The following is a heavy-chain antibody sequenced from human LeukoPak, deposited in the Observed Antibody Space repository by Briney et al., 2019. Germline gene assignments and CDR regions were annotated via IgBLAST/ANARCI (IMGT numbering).Heavy chain of an antibody. Sequence: GGSLRLSCAASGFTFSSYWMSWVRQAPGKGLEGVANIKQDGSEKYYVDSVKGRFTISRDNAKNSLYLQMNSLRAEDTAVYYCARSPDSTYYYYYMDVWGKGTTVTVSS. J-gene: IGHJ6*03. CDR2: IKQDGSEK. CDR3: ARSPDSTYYYYYMDV. CDR1: GFTFSSYW. V-gene: IGHV3-7*01. D-gene: IGHD6-13*01.